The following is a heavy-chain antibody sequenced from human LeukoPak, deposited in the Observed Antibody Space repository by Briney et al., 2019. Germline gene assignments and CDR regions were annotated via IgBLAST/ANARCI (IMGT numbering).Heavy chain of an antibody. V-gene: IGHV4-59*01. D-gene: IGHD6-19*01. CDR2: FYYRGST. CDR3: ADRAGVY. CDR1: GDSISRNY. J-gene: IGHJ4*02. Sequence: SETLSLTCSVSGDSISRNYWTWIRQPPGKGLEWIGHFYYRGSTNYNPSLKSRVTISADTSKNQFSLKLTSVTAADTAVYYCADRAGVYWGQGILVTVSS.